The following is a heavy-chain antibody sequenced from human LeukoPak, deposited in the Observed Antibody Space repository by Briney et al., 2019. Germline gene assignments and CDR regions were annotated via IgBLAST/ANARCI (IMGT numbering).Heavy chain of an antibody. CDR3: AKDRGRYSGYDYADY. D-gene: IGHD5-12*01. J-gene: IGHJ4*02. CDR1: GFTFSSYA. Sequence: PGGSPRLSCAASGFTFSSYAMSWVRQAPGKGLEGVSAISGSGGSTYYADSVKGRFTISRDNSKNTLYLQMNSLRAEDTAVYYCAKDRGRYSGYDYADYWGQGTLVTVSS. CDR2: ISGSGGST. V-gene: IGHV3-23*01.